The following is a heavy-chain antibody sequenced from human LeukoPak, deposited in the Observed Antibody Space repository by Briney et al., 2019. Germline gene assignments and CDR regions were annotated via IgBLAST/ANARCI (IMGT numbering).Heavy chain of an antibody. CDR2: ISSDAKTV. D-gene: IGHD5-18*01. Sequence: GGSLRLSCAASGFNFRFYIMNWVRQAPGKGLEWISYISSDAKTVNYADSAKGRFTISRDNAKNSLYLQMNSLSADDTAVYYCARVGSRYGPPNSWGQGTLVTVSS. J-gene: IGHJ4*02. V-gene: IGHV3-48*01. CDR1: GFNFRFYI. CDR3: ARVGSRYGPPNS.